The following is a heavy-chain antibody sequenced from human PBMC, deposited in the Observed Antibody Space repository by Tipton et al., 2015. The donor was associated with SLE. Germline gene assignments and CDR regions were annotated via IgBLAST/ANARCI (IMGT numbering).Heavy chain of an antibody. V-gene: IGHV4-39*01. D-gene: IGHD3-22*01. Sequence: TLSLTCTVSGASIISSSHYWDWVRQPPGKGLEWIGSIYYSGSTYYNSSLKSRVTISVDTSKNQFSLKLSSVTAADTAVYYCARKSSGYYHYMDVWGKGTTVTVSS. CDR3: ARKSSGYYHYMDV. J-gene: IGHJ6*03. CDR1: GASIISSSHY. CDR2: IYYSGST.